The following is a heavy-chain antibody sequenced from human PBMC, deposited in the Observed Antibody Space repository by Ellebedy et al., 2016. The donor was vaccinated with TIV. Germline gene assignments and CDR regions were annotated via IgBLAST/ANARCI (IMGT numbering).Heavy chain of an antibody. CDR1: GFTFSRHY. V-gene: IGHV3-74*01. D-gene: IGHD4-23*01. CDR2: IKDDGSET. J-gene: IGHJ4*02. CDR3: ARDGAVPGGKGEY. Sequence: GESLKISCVASGFTFSRHYMHWVRQAPGKGLVWVSRIKDDGSETSYVDSVKGRFIISRDNAKNTLYLQMNSLRVEDTDMYYCARDGAVPGGKGEYWGQGTLVTVSS.